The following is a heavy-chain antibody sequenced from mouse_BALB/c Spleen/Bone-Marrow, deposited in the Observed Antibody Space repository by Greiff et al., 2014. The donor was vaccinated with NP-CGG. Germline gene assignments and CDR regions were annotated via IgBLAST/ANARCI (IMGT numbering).Heavy chain of an antibody. J-gene: IGHJ2*01. D-gene: IGHD4-1*01. CDR1: GYAFSSYW. CDR3: ARARNWADY. V-gene: IGHV1-80*01. Sequence: VKLMESGAELVRPGSSVKISCKASGYAFSSYWMNWVKQRPGQGLEWIGQIYPGDGDTNYNGKFKGKATLTADKSSSTAYMQLSSLTSEDSAVYFCARARNWADYWGQGTTLTVSS. CDR2: IYPGDGDT.